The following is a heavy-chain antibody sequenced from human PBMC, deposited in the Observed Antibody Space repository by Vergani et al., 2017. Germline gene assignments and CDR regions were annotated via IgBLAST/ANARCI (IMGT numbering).Heavy chain of an antibody. CDR2: LDASGRT. V-gene: IGHV4-38-2*01. Sequence: QVQLQESGPGLVKPSETLSLICDVFDFISNGHYWGGFRQSPEKGLEWIGSLDASGRTYYSPSLKSLVAISIDTSKNHFSLRLSSVTAADTAVYYCARHLRGYSYGVFDYWGQGSEVTVSS. CDR3: ARHLRGYSYGVFDY. CDR1: DFISNGHY. D-gene: IGHD5-18*01. J-gene: IGHJ4*02.